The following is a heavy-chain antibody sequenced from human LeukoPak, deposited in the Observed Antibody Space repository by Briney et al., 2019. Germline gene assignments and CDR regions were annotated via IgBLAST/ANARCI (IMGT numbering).Heavy chain of an antibody. CDR3: ARHAKGYFDWLWTY. V-gene: IGHV4-39*01. CDR1: GVSISSSSYY. J-gene: IGHJ4*02. Sequence: PSETLSLTCSVSGVSISSSSYYWVWIRQPPGKGLQWIGSIYYGGSTSYNPSLKSRVTISVDTSKNHLSLRLSSVTAADTAVYYCARHAKGYFDWLWTYWGQGTLVTVSS. CDR2: IYYGGST. D-gene: IGHD3-9*01.